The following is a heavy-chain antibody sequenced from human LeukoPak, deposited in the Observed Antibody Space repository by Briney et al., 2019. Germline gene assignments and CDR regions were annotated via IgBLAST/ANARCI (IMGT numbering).Heavy chain of an antibody. CDR3: ARGNGSYYYYYYMDV. D-gene: IGHD1-26*01. CDR2: IYYSGST. J-gene: IGHJ6*03. Sequence: SETLSLTCTVSGGSISSYYWSWIRQPPGKGLEWIGYIYYSGSTSYNPSLKSRVTISVDTSKNQFSLRLSSVTAADTAVYYCARGNGSYYYYYYMDVWGKGTAVTVSS. V-gene: IGHV4-59*01. CDR1: GGSISSYY.